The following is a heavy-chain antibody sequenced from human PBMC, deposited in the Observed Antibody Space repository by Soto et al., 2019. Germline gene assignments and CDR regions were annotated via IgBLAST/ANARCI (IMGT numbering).Heavy chain of an antibody. CDR3: ARSYDSSGYVDY. V-gene: IGHV2-70*04. D-gene: IGHD3-22*01. CDR2: IDWDDDK. J-gene: IGHJ4*02. Sequence: SGPTLVNPTHPLTLTCPFSGFALSTSGMRVSWILQPPGKALEWLARIDWDDDKFYSTSLKTRLTISKDTSKNQVVLTMTNMDPVDTATYYCARSYDSSGYVDYWGQGLLVTV. CDR1: GFALSTSGMR.